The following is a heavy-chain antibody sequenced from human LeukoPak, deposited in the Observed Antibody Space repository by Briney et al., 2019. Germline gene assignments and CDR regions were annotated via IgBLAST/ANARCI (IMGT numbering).Heavy chain of an antibody. CDR2: ISGGGGTT. CDR1: GFTFSSYA. V-gene: IGHV3-23*01. CDR3: AKDQTRDSGWSFDY. Sequence: PGGSLRLSCAASGFTFSSYAMNWVCQAPRKGLEWVSAISGGGGTTYYADSVKDRFTISRDNSKHTLFLQMNSLRAEDTAVYYCAKDQTRDSGWSFDYWGQGSLVTVSS. J-gene: IGHJ4*02. D-gene: IGHD6-19*01.